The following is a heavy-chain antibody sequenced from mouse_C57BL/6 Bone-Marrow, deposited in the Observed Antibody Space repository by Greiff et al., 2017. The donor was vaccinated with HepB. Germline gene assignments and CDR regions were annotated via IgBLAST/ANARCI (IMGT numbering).Heavy chain of an antibody. D-gene: IGHD3-2*02. CDR1: GFTFSDYY. Sequence: EVHLVESGGGLVQPGGSLKLSCAASGFTFSDYYMYWVRQTPEKRLEWVAYISNGGGSTYYPDTVKGRFTISRDNAKNTLYLQMSRLKSEDTAMYYCARRGQLRNYAMDYWGQGTSVTVSS. CDR3: ARRGQLRNYAMDY. CDR2: ISNGGGST. J-gene: IGHJ4*01. V-gene: IGHV5-12*01.